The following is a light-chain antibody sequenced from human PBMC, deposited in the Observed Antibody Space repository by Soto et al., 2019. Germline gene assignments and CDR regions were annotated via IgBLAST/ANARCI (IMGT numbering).Light chain of an antibody. CDR1: QSVSRSY. CDR2: GTG. CDR3: QQYSSTPHT. J-gene: IGKJ2*01. Sequence: EIVLTQSPGTLSLSPGQRATLSCRASQSVSRSYLAWYQHKRGQAPRLLMFGTGSRATGIPDRFSGTGSGADFTLIINSLEPEDFAVYYWQQYSSTPHTFGQGTKLEIK. V-gene: IGKV3-20*01.